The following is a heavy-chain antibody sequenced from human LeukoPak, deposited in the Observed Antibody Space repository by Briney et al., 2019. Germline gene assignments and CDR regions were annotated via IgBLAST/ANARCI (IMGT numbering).Heavy chain of an antibody. CDR1: GFSVSTSGMC. Sequence: SGPALVKPTQTLTLTCTFSGFSVSTSGMCVSWIRQPPGKALEWLARIDWGDDKYYSTSLKTRLTISKDTSKNQVVLTMTNMDPVDTGTYYCARGRQSHDYWGQGTLVTVSS. V-gene: IGHV2-70*11. CDR2: IDWGDDK. J-gene: IGHJ4*02. CDR3: ARGRQSHDY.